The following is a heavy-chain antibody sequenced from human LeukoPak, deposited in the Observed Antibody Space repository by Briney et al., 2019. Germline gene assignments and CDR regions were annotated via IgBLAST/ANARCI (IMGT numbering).Heavy chain of an antibody. CDR1: GGSVGSGSYY. J-gene: IGHJ6*02. CDR3: ARDQHPQPHYYYYGMDV. Sequence: KPSETLSLTCTVSGGSVGSGSYYWSWIRQPPGKGLEWIGYIYYSGSTNYNPSLKSRVTISVDTSKNQFSLKLSSVTAADTAVYYCARDQHPQPHYYYYGMDVWGQGTTVTASS. D-gene: IGHD2-2*01. V-gene: IGHV4-61*01. CDR2: IYYSGST.